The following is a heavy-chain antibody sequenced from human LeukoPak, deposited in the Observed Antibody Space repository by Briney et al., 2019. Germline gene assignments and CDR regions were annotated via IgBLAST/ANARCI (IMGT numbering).Heavy chain of an antibody. CDR3: ARGQGA. J-gene: IGHJ5*02. Sequence: SGGSLRLSCAASGFTVNNNYMSWVRQAPGKGLEWVAVTYIGGGTYYAASVKGRFTISRDTSKNTLFLQMNSLRADDTAMYYCARGQGAWGQGTLVTVSS. V-gene: IGHV3-53*01. CDR2: TYIGGGT. CDR1: GFTVNNNY.